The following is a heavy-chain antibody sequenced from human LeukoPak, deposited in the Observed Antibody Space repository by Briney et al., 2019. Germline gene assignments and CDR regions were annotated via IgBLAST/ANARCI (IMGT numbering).Heavy chain of an antibody. D-gene: IGHD2-15*01. Sequence: PGGSLRLSCAASGFAFNSYAMQWVRQAPGKGLEWVALISYDGSSEYYADSVKGRFTISRDNSKNTLYLQMNSLRAEDTAVYYCARWVVTAADIDYWGQGTLVTVSS. J-gene: IGHJ4*02. CDR2: ISYDGSSE. CDR1: GFAFNSYA. V-gene: IGHV3-30-3*01. CDR3: ARWVVTAADIDY.